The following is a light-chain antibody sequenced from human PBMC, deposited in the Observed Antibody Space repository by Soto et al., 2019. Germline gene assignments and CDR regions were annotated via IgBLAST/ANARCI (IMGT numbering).Light chain of an antibody. CDR2: DAS. CDR1: ESVSSSY. J-gene: IGKJ1*01. Sequence: EIVLTQSPGTLSLSPGEIATLSCRARESVSSSYLAWYQQKPGQAPRPLIYDASSRATGVPDRFSGSGSGTDFTLTIGRLEPEDVAVYYCQQYGSSLRTFGQGTKVDIK. CDR3: QQYGSSLRT. V-gene: IGKV3-20*01.